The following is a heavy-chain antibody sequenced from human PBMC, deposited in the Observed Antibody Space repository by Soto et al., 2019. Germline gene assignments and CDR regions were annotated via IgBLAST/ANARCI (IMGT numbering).Heavy chain of an antibody. CDR1: GFTFSSYG. D-gene: IGHD3-3*01. J-gene: IGHJ6*02. CDR3: AKDGGRKRFLEWLSHYYGMDV. CDR2: ISYDGSNK. V-gene: IGHV3-30*18. Sequence: HPGGSLRLSCAASGFTFSSYGMHWVRQAPGKGLEWVAVISYDGSNKYYADSVKGRFTISRDNSKNTLYLQMNSLRAEDTAVYYCAKDGGRKRFLEWLSHYYGMDVWGQGTTVTVSS.